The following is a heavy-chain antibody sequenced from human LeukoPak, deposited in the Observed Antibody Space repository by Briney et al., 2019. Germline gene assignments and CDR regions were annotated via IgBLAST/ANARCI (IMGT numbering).Heavy chain of an antibody. D-gene: IGHD6-19*01. CDR3: ARDRRYSSGTVSLYWFDP. CDR2: ISCDGTSQ. J-gene: IGHJ5*02. V-gene: IGHV3-30*03. CDR1: GLIFNNYG. Sequence: GGSLRLSCAASGLIFNNYGMQWVRQTPGKGLEWVTVISCDGTSQYYADSVKGRFTISRDDSKKTVYLQMNSLRAEDTAVYYCARDRRYSSGTVSLYWFDPWGQGTLVTVSS.